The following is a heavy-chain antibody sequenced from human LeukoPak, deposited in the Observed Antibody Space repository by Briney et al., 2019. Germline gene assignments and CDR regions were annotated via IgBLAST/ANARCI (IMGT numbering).Heavy chain of an antibody. J-gene: IGHJ4*02. CDR3: ARSSLGSSWYRRDVEDFDY. CDR1: GYTFTSYD. V-gene: IGHV1-8*01. CDR2: MNPNSGNT. D-gene: IGHD6-13*01. Sequence: AASVKVSCKASGYTFTSYDINWVRQATGQGLEWMGWMNPNSGNTGYAQKFQGRVTMTRNTSISTAYMELSSLRSEDTAVYYCARSSLGSSWYRRDVEDFDYWGQGTLVTVSS.